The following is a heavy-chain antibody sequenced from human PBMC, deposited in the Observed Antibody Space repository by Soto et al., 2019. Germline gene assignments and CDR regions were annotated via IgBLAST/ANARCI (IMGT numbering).Heavy chain of an antibody. CDR1: GFTFSNYG. CDR3: ARDPTTVVTKPYFDY. CDR2: IWYDGSDK. V-gene: IGHV3-33*01. D-gene: IGHD4-17*01. Sequence: QVQLVESGGGVVQPGRSLRLSCAASGFTFSNYGMHWVRQAPGKRLEWVAVIWYDGSDKYYADSVKGRFTISGDNSKNTLYLQMNSLTAEDTAVFYWARDPTTVVTKPYFDYWGQGTLVTVSS. J-gene: IGHJ4*02.